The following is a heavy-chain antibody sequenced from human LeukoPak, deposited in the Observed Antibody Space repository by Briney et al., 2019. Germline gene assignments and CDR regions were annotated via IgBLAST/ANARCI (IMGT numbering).Heavy chain of an antibody. CDR1: GGSFSGYY. V-gene: IGHV4-34*01. Sequence: SETLSLTCAVYGGSFSGYYWSWIRQPPGKGLEWIGEINHSGSTNYNPSLKSRVTISVDTSKNQFSLKLSPVTAADTAVYYCARGGSTMTANAPSVAFDIWGQGTMVTVSS. CDR2: INHSGST. CDR3: ARGGSTMTANAPSVAFDI. D-gene: IGHD3-22*01. J-gene: IGHJ3*02.